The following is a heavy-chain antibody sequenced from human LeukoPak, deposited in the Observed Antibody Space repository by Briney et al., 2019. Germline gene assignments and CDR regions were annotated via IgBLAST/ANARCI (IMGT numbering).Heavy chain of an antibody. D-gene: IGHD4-23*01. Sequence: SSETLSLTCTVSGGSISSYYWSWIRQPPGKGLEWIGYIYYSGSTTYNPSLKSRVTISVDTPKNQFSLKLSSVTAADTAVYYCARHQRGNSDAFNIWGQGTMVTVSS. CDR2: IYYSGST. V-gene: IGHV4-59*01. CDR3: ARHQRGNSDAFNI. J-gene: IGHJ3*02. CDR1: GGSISSYY.